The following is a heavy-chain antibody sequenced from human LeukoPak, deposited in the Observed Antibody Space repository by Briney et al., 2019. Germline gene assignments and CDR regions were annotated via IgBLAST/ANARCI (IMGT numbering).Heavy chain of an antibody. CDR3: AHRGGLSTWSLYGFDS. J-gene: IGHJ4*02. CDR1: GFSLSTSGVS. V-gene: IGHV2-5*02. CDR2: IYWDDDK. D-gene: IGHD6-13*01. Sequence: SGPTLVKPTQTLTLTCTFSGFSLSTSGVSVGWIRQPPGKALEWLALIYWDDDKEYSPSLKSRLTITKDTSKNQVILTMTNMDPVDTATCFCAHRGGLSTWSLYGFDSWGQGTLVSVSS.